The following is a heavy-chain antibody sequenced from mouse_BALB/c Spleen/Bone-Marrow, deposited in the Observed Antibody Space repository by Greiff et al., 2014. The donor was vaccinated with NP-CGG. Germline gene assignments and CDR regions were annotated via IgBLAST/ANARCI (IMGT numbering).Heavy chain of an antibody. J-gene: IGHJ3*01. CDR1: GFTFSDYY. CDR2: ISNGGGSST. CDR3: ASPGTY. Sequence: EVKLVESGGGLVQPGGSLKLSCATSGFTFSDYYMYWVRQTPEKRLEWVAYISNGGGSSTYYPDTVKGRFTISRDNAKNTLYLQMSRLKSEDTAMYYCASPGTYWGQGTLFTGSA. V-gene: IGHV5-12*02. D-gene: IGHD4-1*01.